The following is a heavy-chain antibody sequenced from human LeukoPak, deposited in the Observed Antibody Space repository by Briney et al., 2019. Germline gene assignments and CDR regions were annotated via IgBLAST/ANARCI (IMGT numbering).Heavy chain of an antibody. CDR2: MTPNSGNT. CDR1: GYTFTSYD. CDR3: ARGRAVYNWFDP. Sequence: ASVKVSCKASGYTFTSYDINWVRQATGQGLEWMGWMTPNSGNTGYAQKFQGRVTMTRNTSISTAYMELSSLRSEDTAVYYCARGRAVYNWFDPWGQGTLVTVSS. D-gene: IGHD6-19*01. V-gene: IGHV1-8*01. J-gene: IGHJ5*02.